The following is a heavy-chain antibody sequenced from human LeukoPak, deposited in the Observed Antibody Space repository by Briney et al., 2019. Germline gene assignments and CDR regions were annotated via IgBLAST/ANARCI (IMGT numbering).Heavy chain of an antibody. J-gene: IGHJ5*02. Sequence: PSETLSLTCAVYGGSFSGYYWSWIRQPPGKGLEWLGEINHSGNTNSNPSLKSRVTISLDTSKNQFSLKLSSVTAADSAVYYCARDLSLRTVAQWFDPWGQGTLVTVSS. CDR2: INHSGNT. CDR3: ARDLSLRTVAQWFDP. D-gene: IGHD4-11*01. V-gene: IGHV4-34*01. CDR1: GGSFSGYY.